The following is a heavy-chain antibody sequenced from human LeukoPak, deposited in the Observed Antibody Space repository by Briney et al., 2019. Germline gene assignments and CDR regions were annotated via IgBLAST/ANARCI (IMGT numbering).Heavy chain of an antibody. CDR3: ARHRDFDSTGYYYPLFDY. J-gene: IGHJ4*02. CDR2: INPNNGDT. Sequence: ASVKVSCKASGFTFIGYYIYWVRQAPGQGLEWMGWINPNNGDTHYAQNFQGRVTMTRDTSISTAYVELSRLRSDDTAVYYCARHRDFDSTGYYYPLFDYWGQGTLVTVSS. D-gene: IGHD3-22*01. V-gene: IGHV1-2*02. CDR1: GFTFIGYY.